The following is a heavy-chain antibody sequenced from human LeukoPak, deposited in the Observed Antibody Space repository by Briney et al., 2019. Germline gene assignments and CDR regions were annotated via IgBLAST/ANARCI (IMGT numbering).Heavy chain of an antibody. CDR2: IYSSGRT. Sequence: SETLSLTCTVSGGSISNYYWSWIRQPAGKGLEWIGRIYSSGRTNYNPSLKSRVTMSVDTSKNQFSLKLSSVTAADTAVYYCARGRTYYYDSSGYYYARLSWFDPWGQGTLVTVSS. D-gene: IGHD3-22*01. CDR1: GGSISNYY. J-gene: IGHJ5*02. V-gene: IGHV4-4*07. CDR3: ARGRTYYYDSSGYYYARLSWFDP.